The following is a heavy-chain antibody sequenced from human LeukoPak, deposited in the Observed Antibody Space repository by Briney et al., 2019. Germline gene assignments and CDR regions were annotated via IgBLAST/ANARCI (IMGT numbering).Heavy chain of an antibody. CDR2: ISGSGDST. J-gene: IGHJ4*02. V-gene: IGHV3-23*01. Sequence: GGSLRLSCAASGFTFNNYAMTWVRQAPGKGREWVSTISGSGDSTHYADSVKGRFTISRDNSKDTLYMQMNNLRVEDTAVYYCVKGCSYTGCYTSDYWGQGTLVTVSS. D-gene: IGHD2-15*01. CDR1: GFTFNNYA. CDR3: VKGCSYTGCYTSDY.